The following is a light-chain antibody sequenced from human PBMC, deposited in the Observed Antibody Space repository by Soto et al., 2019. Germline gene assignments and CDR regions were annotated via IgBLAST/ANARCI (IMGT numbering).Light chain of an antibody. Sequence: EIGMTQSPATLSVSPGERATLSCRASQSVSNNLAWYQKKPGQAPRLRIYGASTRASGITARVSGSGSGTAITVTIGSLHSADFAVYYCQQYNNWWTFGNRTRVYIK. CDR2: GAS. V-gene: IGKV3-15*01. CDR1: QSVSNN. J-gene: IGKJ1*01. CDR3: QQYNNWWT.